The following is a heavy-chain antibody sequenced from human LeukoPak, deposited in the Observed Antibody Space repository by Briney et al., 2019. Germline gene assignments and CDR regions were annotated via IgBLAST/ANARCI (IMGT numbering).Heavy chain of an antibody. CDR1: GGSISSYY. D-gene: IGHD3-16*01. CDR3: ARGAGGSPWYYFDY. V-gene: IGHV4-59*01. Sequence: SETLSLTCTVSGGSISSYYWSWIRQPPGKGLEWIGYIYYSGSTNYNPSLKSRVTISVDTSKNQFSLKLSSVTAADTAVYYCARGAGGSPWYYFDYWGQGTLVTVSS. CDR2: IYYSGST. J-gene: IGHJ4*02.